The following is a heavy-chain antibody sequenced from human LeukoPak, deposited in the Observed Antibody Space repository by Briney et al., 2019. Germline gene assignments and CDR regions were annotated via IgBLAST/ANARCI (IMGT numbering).Heavy chain of an antibody. J-gene: IGHJ3*02. V-gene: IGHV6-1*01. D-gene: IGHD6-13*01. CDR2: TYYRSKWYN. CDR3: ARFKAAGFDGFDI. CDR1: GDSVSSNSAV. Sequence: SQILSLTCAISGDSVSSNSAVWNWIRQSPSRGLEWLGRTYYRSKWYNEYAVSVKSRITINPDTSKNQFSLQLNSVTPEDTAVYYCARFKAAGFDGFDIWGQGTMVTVSS.